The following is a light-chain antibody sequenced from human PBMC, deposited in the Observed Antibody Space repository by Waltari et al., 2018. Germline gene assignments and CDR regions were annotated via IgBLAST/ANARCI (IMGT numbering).Light chain of an antibody. CDR2: DTS. CDR3: QQRISWPLT. V-gene: IGKV3-11*01. CDR1: QSVRSY. Sequence: EIVLTQSPATLSLSPGERATLSCRASQSVRSYLAWYQQKAGQAPRLLIYDTSNRASGIPARFSGSGSGTDFTLTISSLEPEDFAVYYCQQRISWPLTFGQGTKVEIK. J-gene: IGKJ1*01.